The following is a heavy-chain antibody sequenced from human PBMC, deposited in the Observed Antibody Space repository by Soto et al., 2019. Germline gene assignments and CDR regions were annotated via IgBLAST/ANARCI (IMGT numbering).Heavy chain of an antibody. CDR3: ARDLRILWFGELSNGYYYYMDV. Sequence: GGSLRLSCAASGFTFSSYSMNWVRQAPGKGLEWVSSISSSSSYIYYADSVKGRFTISRDNAKNSLYLQMNSLRAEDTAVYYCARDLRILWFGELSNGYYYYMDVWGKGTTVTVSS. J-gene: IGHJ6*03. CDR2: ISSSSSYI. V-gene: IGHV3-21*01. D-gene: IGHD3-10*01. CDR1: GFTFSSYS.